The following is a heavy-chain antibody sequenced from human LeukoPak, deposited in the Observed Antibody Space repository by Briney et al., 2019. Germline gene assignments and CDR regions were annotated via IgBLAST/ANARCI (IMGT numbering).Heavy chain of an antibody. CDR3: AKWGYYDSSGSYAPFDY. V-gene: IGHV3-23*01. D-gene: IGHD3-22*01. Sequence: GGSLRLSCAASGFTFSSYAMSWVRQAPGKGLEWVSAFSGGGGTYYADSVKGRFTITRDNSKNTLYLQMNSLRAEDTAIYYCAKWGYYDSSGSYAPFDYWGQGTLVTVSS. CDR2: FSGGGGT. CDR1: GFTFSSYA. J-gene: IGHJ4*02.